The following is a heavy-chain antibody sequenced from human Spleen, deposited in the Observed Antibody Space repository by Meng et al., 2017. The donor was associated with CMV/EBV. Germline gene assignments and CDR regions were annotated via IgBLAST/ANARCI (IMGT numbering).Heavy chain of an antibody. V-gene: IGHV3-21*01. CDR2: ISTSSNYI. CDR1: GFTFSDYS. CDR3: AKAAGGDG. J-gene: IGHJ4*02. Sequence: ESLKISCAASGFTFSDYSMNWVRQAPGKGLDWVSSISTSSNYIEYADSVKGRFTISRDNRKNSVYLQMNSLSSEDTAMYYCAKAAGGDGWGQGTLVTVSS. D-gene: IGHD6-13*01.